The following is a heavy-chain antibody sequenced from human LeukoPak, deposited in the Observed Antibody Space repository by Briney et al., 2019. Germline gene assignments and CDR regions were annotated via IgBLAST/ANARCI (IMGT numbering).Heavy chain of an antibody. Sequence: GRPLRLSCAASGFTFSSYGMRWVRQAPGKGLEGVAVISYDGSNKYYADSVKGRFTISRDNSKNTLYLQMNSLRAEDTAVYYCAREYYDILTGLLGSLDYWGQGTLVTVSS. CDR2: ISYDGSNK. J-gene: IGHJ4*02. CDR3: AREYYDILTGLLGSLDY. V-gene: IGHV3-30*03. CDR1: GFTFSSYG. D-gene: IGHD3-9*01.